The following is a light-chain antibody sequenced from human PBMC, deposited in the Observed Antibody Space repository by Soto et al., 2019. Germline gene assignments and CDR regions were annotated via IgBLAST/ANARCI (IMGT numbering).Light chain of an antibody. CDR1: SSDIGIFNL. V-gene: IGLV2-23*01. Sequence: QAVLTQPASVSASPGQSITISCTGTSSDIGIFNLVSWYQQHPGKAPKLLIYEGSKRPSGVSDRFSGLKSGNTASLTISGLQAEDEGNYYCSSYSGSSLWVFGGGTQLTVL. CDR2: EGS. J-gene: IGLJ3*02. CDR3: SSYSGSSLWV.